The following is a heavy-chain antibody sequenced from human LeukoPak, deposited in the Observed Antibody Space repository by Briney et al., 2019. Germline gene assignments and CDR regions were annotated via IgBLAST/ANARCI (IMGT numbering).Heavy chain of an antibody. Sequence: SETLSLTCAVSGGSFSGYYWSWIRQPPGKGLEWIGEINHSGITNYNPSLKSRVTISVDTSKNQFSLKLSSVTAADTAVYYCARGAWFDPWGQGTLVTVSS. J-gene: IGHJ5*02. CDR2: INHSGIT. V-gene: IGHV4-34*01. CDR3: ARGAWFDP. CDR1: GGSFSGYY.